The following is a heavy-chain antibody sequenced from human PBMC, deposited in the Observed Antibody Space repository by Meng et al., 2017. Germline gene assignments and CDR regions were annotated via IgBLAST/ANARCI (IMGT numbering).Heavy chain of an antibody. CDR3: ATDLYRDWFDP. Sequence: PLVNARAGEKKPWAARNSSCTVSRYIVTDYYMHWVQQAPGKGLGWMGLVDPEDGETLYAEKFQGRVTITSDTSTHTAYMELSSLISEDTAVYYCATDLYRDWFDPWGQGTLVTVSS. D-gene: IGHD1-26*01. J-gene: IGHJ5*02. CDR1: RYIVTDYY. CDR2: VDPEDGET. V-gene: IGHV1-69-2*01.